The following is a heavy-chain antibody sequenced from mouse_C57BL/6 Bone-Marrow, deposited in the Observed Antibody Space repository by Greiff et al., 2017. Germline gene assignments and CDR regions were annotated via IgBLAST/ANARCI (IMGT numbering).Heavy chain of an antibody. CDR1: GYSITSGYY. CDR3: VSFAY. CDR2: ISYDGSN. J-gene: IGHJ3*01. Sequence: EVKLVESGPGLVKPSQSLSLTCSVTGYSITSGYYWNWIRQFPGNKLEWMGYISYDGSNNYNPSLKNRISITRDTSKNQFFLKLNSVTTEDTATYYCVSFAYWGQGTLVTVSA. V-gene: IGHV3-6*01.